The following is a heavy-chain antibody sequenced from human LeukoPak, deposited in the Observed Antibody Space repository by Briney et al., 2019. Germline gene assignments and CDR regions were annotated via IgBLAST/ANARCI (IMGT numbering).Heavy chain of an antibody. CDR3: ARVNYVYGSGSYN. CDR1: GFTFSDYY. J-gene: IGHJ4*02. CDR2: ISSSGSTI. V-gene: IGHV3-11*04. Sequence: SGGSLRLSCAASGFTFSDYYMSWIRQAPGKGLEWVSYISSSGSTIYYADSVKGRFTISRDNSKNTLYLQMNSLRAEDTAVYYCARVNYVYGSGSYNWGQGTLVTVSS. D-gene: IGHD3-10*01.